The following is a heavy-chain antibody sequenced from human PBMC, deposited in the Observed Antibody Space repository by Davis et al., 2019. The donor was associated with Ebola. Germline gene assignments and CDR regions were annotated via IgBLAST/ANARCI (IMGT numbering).Heavy chain of an antibody. CDR2: LFYSGNT. J-gene: IGHJ5*02. CDR3: ARDKELWSEGWFDP. D-gene: IGHD5-18*01. V-gene: IGHV4-34*12. CDR1: GGSFSGYY. Sequence: SETLSLTCAVYGGSFSGYYWSWIRQPPGKGLEWIASLFYSGNTNYNPSLKSRVTISVDTSKNHFSLKLSSVTAADTAVYYCARDKELWSEGWFDPWGQGTLVTVSS.